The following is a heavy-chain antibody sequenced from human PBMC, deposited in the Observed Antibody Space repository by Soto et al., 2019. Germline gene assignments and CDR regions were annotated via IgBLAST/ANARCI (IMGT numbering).Heavy chain of an antibody. CDR3: AKRTWTQYSSSWFFDY. V-gene: IGHV3-23*01. Sequence: GGSLRLSCAASGFTFSSYAMSWVRQAPGKGLEWVSAISGSGGSTYYADSVKGRFTISRDNSKNTLYLQMNSLRAEDTAVYYCAKRTWTQYSSSWFFDYWGQGALVTVSS. CDR1: GFTFSSYA. J-gene: IGHJ4*02. D-gene: IGHD6-13*01. CDR2: ISGSGGST.